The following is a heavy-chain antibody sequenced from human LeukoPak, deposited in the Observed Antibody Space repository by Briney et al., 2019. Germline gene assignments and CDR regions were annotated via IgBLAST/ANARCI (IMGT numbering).Heavy chain of an antibody. Sequence: GGSLRLSCAASGFTFRSYSMNWARQAPGKGLEWVSSISSSGTYIYYADSVKGRFTISRDNAKNSVYLQMNSLRAEDTSVYYCALAIGRVVGTFDYWGQGTLVSVSS. D-gene: IGHD3-22*01. V-gene: IGHV3-21*01. CDR2: ISSSGTYI. CDR1: GFTFRSYS. CDR3: ALAIGRVVGTFDY. J-gene: IGHJ4*02.